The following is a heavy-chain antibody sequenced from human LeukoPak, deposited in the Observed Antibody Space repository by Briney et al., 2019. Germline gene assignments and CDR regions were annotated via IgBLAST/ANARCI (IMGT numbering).Heavy chain of an antibody. CDR3: ARLGSGYSSGWYTDY. CDR1: GYSFTSYW. D-gene: IGHD6-19*01. V-gene: IGHV5-51*01. CDR2: IYPGDSDT. J-gene: IGHJ4*02. Sequence: GESLKISCKGSGYSFTSYWVGWVRQMPGKGLEWMGIIYPGDSDTRYSPSFQGQVTISADKSISTAYLQWSSLRASDTAMYYCARLGSGYSSGWYTDYWGQGTLVTVSS.